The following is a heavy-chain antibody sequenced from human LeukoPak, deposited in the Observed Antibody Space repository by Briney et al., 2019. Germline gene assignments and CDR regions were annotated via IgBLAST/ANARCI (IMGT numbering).Heavy chain of an antibody. Sequence: GGGLRLSLAAPRFTLRSYRMHQVRQTPGEGGVWGSRIYSDGNTTNYADSVKGRFTISRDNSKNTLYLQMNSLRAEDTAVYYCAKVGFGELLPDYWGQGTLVTVSS. J-gene: IGHJ4*02. D-gene: IGHD3-10*01. CDR1: RFTLRSYR. V-gene: IGHV3-74*01. CDR2: IYSDGNTT. CDR3: AKVGFGELLPDY.